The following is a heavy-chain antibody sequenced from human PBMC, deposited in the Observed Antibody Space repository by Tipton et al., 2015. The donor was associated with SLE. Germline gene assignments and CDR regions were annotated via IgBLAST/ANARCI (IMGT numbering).Heavy chain of an antibody. V-gene: IGHV3-23*01. D-gene: IGHD6-6*01. CDR3: GRGSSSRDY. Sequence: SLRLSCAASGFIFSMHTMSWVRQAPGKGLEWVSVIVGSDSSTHYADSVKGRFSISRDNSKNTLYLQMNSLRVEDTAIYYCGRGSSSRDYWGQGTLVTVSS. J-gene: IGHJ4*02. CDR1: GFIFSMHT. CDR2: IVGSDSST.